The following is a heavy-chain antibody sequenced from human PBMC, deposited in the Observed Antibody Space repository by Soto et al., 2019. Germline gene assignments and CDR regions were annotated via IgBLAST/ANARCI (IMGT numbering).Heavy chain of an antibody. CDR1: GFRVDDYN. CDR2: ISWSGGNT. J-gene: IGHJ6*02. D-gene: IGHD3-3*01. V-gene: IGHV3-43*01. CDR3: ARDTLRFGSALDV. Sequence: PGGSLRLSCAASGFRVDDYNIHWVRQAPGKGLEWVSIISWSGGNTYDADSVKGLFTISSDGTTESVSLQMTSLKREATGLYYCARDTLRFGSALDVPGQGTMVTVS.